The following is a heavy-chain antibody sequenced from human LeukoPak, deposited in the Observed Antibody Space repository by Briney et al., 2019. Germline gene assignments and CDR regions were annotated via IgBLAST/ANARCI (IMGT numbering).Heavy chain of an antibody. CDR3: AREDGWLQLNFDY. V-gene: IGHV4-59*12. J-gene: IGHJ4*02. CDR1: GGSITSFY. D-gene: IGHD5-24*01. Sequence: SETLSLTCAVSGGSITSFYWSWIRQPPGKGLEWMGYIYSSGNTNYNPSLESRVTMSVDTSKNQFSLKLSSVTAADTAVYYCAREDGWLQLNFDYWGQGTLVTVSS. CDR2: IYSSGNT.